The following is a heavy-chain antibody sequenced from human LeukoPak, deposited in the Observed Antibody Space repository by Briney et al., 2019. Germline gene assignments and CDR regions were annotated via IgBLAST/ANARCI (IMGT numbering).Heavy chain of an antibody. V-gene: IGHV4-59*02. Sequence: SETLSLTCTVSGGSVSSYYWTWIRQSPGKGLEWIGYIFYSGSTKYNPSLKSRVTISVDTSRNQVSLKLSSVTAADTAIYYCAKSRSGSSNWALRIFDNWGQGTMVSVSS. CDR3: AKSRSGSSNWALRIFDN. J-gene: IGHJ4*02. CDR1: GGSVSSYY. D-gene: IGHD3-10*01. CDR2: IFYSGST.